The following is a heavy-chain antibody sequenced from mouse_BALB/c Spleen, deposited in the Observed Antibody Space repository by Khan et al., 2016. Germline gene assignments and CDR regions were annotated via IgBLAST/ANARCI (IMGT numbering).Heavy chain of an antibody. CDR2: IDPADGNT. V-gene: IGHV14-3*02. CDR1: GFNIKDTY. Sequence: VQLKQSGAELVKPGASVKLSCTASGFNIKDTYMHWVKQRPEQGLEWIGRIDPADGNTKYDPKFQGKATITADTSSNTAYLQLSGLTSEDTAVYYCATADYWGQGTTLTVSS. J-gene: IGHJ2*01. CDR3: ATADY.